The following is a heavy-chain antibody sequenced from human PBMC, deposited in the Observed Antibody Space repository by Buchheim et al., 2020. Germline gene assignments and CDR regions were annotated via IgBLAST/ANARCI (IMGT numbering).Heavy chain of an antibody. CDR1: GGSISSSSYY. CDR2: IYYSGST. J-gene: IGHJ4*02. Sequence: QLQLQESGPGLVKPSETLSLTCTVSGGSISSSSYYWGWLRQPPGKGLEWIGSIYYSGSTYYNPSLKSRVTISVDTSKNQFSLKLSSVTAADTAVYYCARTPGIAAAGTGDYWGQGTL. V-gene: IGHV4-39*07. D-gene: IGHD6-13*01. CDR3: ARTPGIAAAGTGDY.